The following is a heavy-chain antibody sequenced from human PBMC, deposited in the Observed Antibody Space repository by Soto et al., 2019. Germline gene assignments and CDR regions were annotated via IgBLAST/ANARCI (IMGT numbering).Heavy chain of an antibody. CDR1: GDTFTSHG. J-gene: IGHJ3*02. CDR3: ARLAYCGGDCYYDAFDI. V-gene: IGHV1-18*01. D-gene: IGHD2-21*02. Sequence: SVKVPCRASGDTFTSHGISWVRQAPPQGLEWMGWISAYNGSTNYAQKLQGRVTMTTDTSTSTAYMELRSLRSDDTAVYYCARLAYCGGDCYYDAFDIWGQGTMVTVSS. CDR2: ISAYNGST.